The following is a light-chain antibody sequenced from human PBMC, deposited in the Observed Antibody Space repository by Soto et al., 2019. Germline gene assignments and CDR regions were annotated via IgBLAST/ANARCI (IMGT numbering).Light chain of an antibody. CDR1: QSISTY. Sequence: DIPMTQSPSTLSASVGDRVTITCRASQSISTYLAWYQQKPGKAPKLLIYKASSLESGVPSRFSGSGSGTEFTLTISSLQPDDFAVYYCQQYAGSPPWTFGQGTKVEIK. V-gene: IGKV1-5*03. J-gene: IGKJ1*01. CDR2: KAS. CDR3: QQYAGSPPWT.